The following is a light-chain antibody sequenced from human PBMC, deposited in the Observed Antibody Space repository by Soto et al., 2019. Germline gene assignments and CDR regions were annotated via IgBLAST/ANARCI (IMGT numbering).Light chain of an antibody. J-gene: IGLJ3*02. V-gene: IGLV1-40*01. Sequence: QSVLTQPPSVSGGPGQRVTISCTGSSSNIAAGYDVHWYQQLPGTAPKLLIYGNSNRPSGVPDRFSGSKSGTSASLAITGLLSEDEDDYYCQSYDSSLRGRVFGEGTKLTVL. CDR3: QSYDSSLRGRV. CDR1: SSNIAAGYD. CDR2: GNS.